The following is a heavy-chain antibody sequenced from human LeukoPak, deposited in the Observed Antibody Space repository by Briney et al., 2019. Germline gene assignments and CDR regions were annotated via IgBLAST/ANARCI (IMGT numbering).Heavy chain of an antibody. CDR3: AKDSSTSWYSGEVYYFDY. CDR1: GFTFSFYA. V-gene: IGHV3-23*01. Sequence: GRCLSPSCAASGFTFSFYAISWARQFPGKGLEWVSAISGRSGSTYFAESVTGRFTITRANSKNTLSLQMNSRRAEDTAVYYCAKDSSTSWYSGEVYYFDYWGQGTLVTVSS. CDR2: ISGRSGST. D-gene: IGHD6-13*01. J-gene: IGHJ4*02.